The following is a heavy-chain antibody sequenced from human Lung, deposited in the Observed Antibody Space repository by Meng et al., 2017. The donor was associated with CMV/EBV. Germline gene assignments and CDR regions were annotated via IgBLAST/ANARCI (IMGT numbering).Heavy chain of an antibody. CDR1: GGSFSDYY. Sequence: SETLSLXCGVYGGSFSDYYWSWIRQPPGKGLEWIGEINHSGSTNYNPSLKSRLTVSIDTSSDQFSLRLTSVTAADTAVYYCARVQWLAYYFDSWGQGPLVTVSS. J-gene: IGHJ4*02. CDR3: ARVQWLAYYFDS. D-gene: IGHD6-19*01. CDR2: INHSGST. V-gene: IGHV4-34*01.